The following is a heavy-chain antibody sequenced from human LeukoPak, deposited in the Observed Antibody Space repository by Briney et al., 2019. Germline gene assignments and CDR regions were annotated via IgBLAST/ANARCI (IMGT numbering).Heavy chain of an antibody. CDR2: ISAYNGNT. CDR1: GYTFTSYG. D-gene: IGHD2-2*01. Sequence: ASVKVSCKASGYTFTSYGISWVRQAPGQGLEWMGWISAYNGNTNYAQKLQGRVTMTTDTSTSTAYMELSSLRSEDTAVYYCARGDCSSTSCYWSAFDIWGQGTMVTVSS. V-gene: IGHV1-18*01. CDR3: ARGDCSSTSCYWSAFDI. J-gene: IGHJ3*02.